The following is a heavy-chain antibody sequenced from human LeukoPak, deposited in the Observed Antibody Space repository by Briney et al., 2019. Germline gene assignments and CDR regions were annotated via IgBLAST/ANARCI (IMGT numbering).Heavy chain of an antibody. CDR3: ARGGKDGYNHGQFDY. CDR2: ISYDGSNK. J-gene: IGHJ4*02. CDR1: GFTFSSYA. V-gene: IGHV3-30*04. D-gene: IGHD5-24*01. Sequence: GGSLRLSCAASGFTFSSYAMHWVRQAPGKGLEWVAVISYDGSNKYYADSVKGRFTIPRDNSKNTLYLQMNSLRAEDTAVYYCARGGKDGYNHGQFDYWGQGTLVTVSS.